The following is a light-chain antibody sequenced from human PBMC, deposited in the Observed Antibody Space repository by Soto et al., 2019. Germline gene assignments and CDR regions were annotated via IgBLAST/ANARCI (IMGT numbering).Light chain of an antibody. J-gene: IGKJ1*01. CDR1: QKISSTY. CDR3: KQSYSTPPT. V-gene: IGKV3-20*01. CDR2: GAY. Sequence: EIVLTQSPGTLSLSPGERATLSCRASQKISSTYLAWYQQKPGQAHRLLIYGAYSRATGIQDRFSGSGSGTDFTLTIRRLEPEDFATYYCKQSYSTPPTFGQGTKVDIK.